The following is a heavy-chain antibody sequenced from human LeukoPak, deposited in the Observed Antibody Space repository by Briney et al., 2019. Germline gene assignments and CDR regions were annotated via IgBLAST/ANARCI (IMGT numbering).Heavy chain of an antibody. J-gene: IGHJ6*02. D-gene: IGHD2-2*01. CDR1: GFTFSSCA. CDR2: ISDST. Sequence: GGSLRLSCAASGFTFSSCAMSWVGQAPGKGLEWVSAISDSTYYADSVKGRFTISRDNSKNTLYLLMNSLRAEDTAVYFCARYCITTSCQDDNSYYGMDVWGQGTTVTVSS. CDR3: ARYCITTSCQDDNSYYGMDV. V-gene: IGHV3-23*01.